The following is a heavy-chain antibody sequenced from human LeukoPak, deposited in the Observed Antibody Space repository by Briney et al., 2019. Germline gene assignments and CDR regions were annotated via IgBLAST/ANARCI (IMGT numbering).Heavy chain of an antibody. V-gene: IGHV1-2*02. CDR2: INPNSGGT. CDR3: ARTYDWGSHFDY. CDR1: GYTFTGYY. Sequence: ASVKVSCKASGYTFTGYYMHWVRQAPGQGLEWMGWINPNSGGTNYAQKFQGRVTMTRDTSISTAYMELSRLRSDDTAVYYCARTYDWGSHFDYWGQGTLVTVSS. J-gene: IGHJ4*02. D-gene: IGHD7-27*01.